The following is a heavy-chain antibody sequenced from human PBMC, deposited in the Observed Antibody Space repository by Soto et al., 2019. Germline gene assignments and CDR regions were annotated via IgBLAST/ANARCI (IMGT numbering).Heavy chain of an antibody. J-gene: IGHJ4*02. Sequence: EVQLLESGGGLVQPGGSLRLSCAASGFTFSNYAVTWVRQAPGKGLEWVSTISGSGGSTYYADSVKGRFTISRDNSTNTLYLQMNSLRAEDTAVYYCAKDQGSSWYEIGYWCQGTLVTVSS. CDR1: GFTFSNYA. CDR3: AKDQGSSWYEIGY. D-gene: IGHD6-13*01. CDR2: ISGSGGST. V-gene: IGHV3-23*01.